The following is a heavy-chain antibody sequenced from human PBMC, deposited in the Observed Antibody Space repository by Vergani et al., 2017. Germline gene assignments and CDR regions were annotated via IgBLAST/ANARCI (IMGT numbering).Heavy chain of an antibody. D-gene: IGHD3-9*01. CDR3: ALTESFILRYFHWAL. J-gene: IGHJ4*02. CDR2: IYYSGGA. V-gene: IGHV4-39*01. Sequence: QLHLQESGPGLVKPSETLSLTCTVSGGSITSSSYYWGWIRQPPGKGLEWIGNIYYSGGAYYNPSLEGRVTISVDTSKNQFSLEVTSVTAADTAIYVCALTESFILRYFHWALWGKGTLVTVSS. CDR1: GGSITSSSYY.